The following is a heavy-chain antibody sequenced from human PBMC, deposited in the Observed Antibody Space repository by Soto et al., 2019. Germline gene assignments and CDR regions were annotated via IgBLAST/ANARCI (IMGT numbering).Heavy chain of an antibody. J-gene: IGHJ4*02. CDR2: TYYRSKWYN. Sequence: SQTLSLTCAISGDSVSSNSAAWNWIRQSPSRGLEWLGRTYYRSKWYNDYAVSVESRITINPDTSKNQFSLQLNSVTPEDTAVYYCARHYGDIVVVPAGPFDYWGQGTLVTVSS. CDR3: ARHYGDIVVVPAGPFDY. V-gene: IGHV6-1*01. CDR1: GDSVSSNSAA. D-gene: IGHD2-2*01.